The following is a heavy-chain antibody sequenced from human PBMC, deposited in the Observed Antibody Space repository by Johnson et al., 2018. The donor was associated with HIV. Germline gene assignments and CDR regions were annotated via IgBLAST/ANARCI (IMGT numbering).Heavy chain of an antibody. CDR1: GFTFSSYW. V-gene: IGHV3-7*05. J-gene: IGHJ3*02. Sequence: EVQLVESGGGLVQPGGSLRLSCAASGFTFSSYWMSWVRQAPGKGLEWVANIKQDGSEKYYVDSVKGRFTISRDNAKNSLYLQMNSLRAEDTAVYYCARRYSGSYDAFDIWGQGTMVTVSS. CDR3: ARRYSGSYDAFDI. D-gene: IGHD1-26*01. CDR2: IKQDGSEK.